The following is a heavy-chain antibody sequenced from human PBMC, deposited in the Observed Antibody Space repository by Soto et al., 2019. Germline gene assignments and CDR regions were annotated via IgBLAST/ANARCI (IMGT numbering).Heavy chain of an antibody. V-gene: IGHV1-46*01. CDR1: GYTFTHYY. CDR3: ARDLAAGDH. CDR2: INPASGSP. J-gene: IGHJ4*02. D-gene: IGHD6-25*01. Sequence: QVQLVPSGAEVKKPGASVKLSCRTSGYTFTHYYIHWVRQAPGQGLEWLAIINPASGSPNYAQDFRGRVTWTMDTSTPTVYMGLSGLRAEDTASFDCARDLAAGDHWGQGTLVTVSS.